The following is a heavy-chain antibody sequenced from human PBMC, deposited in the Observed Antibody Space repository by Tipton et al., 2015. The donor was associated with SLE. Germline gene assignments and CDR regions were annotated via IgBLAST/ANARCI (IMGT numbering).Heavy chain of an antibody. D-gene: IGHD6-6*01. J-gene: IGHJ4*02. CDR2: ISYDGSNK. V-gene: IGHV3-30-3*01. Sequence: SLRLSCAASGFTFSSYAMHWVRQAPGKGLEWVAVISYDGSNKYYADSVKGRFTISRDNSKNTLYLQMNSLRAEDTAVYYCASDLRSWGGKSSSSFDYWGQGTLVTVSS. CDR3: ASDLRSWGGKSSSSFDY. CDR1: GFTFSSYA.